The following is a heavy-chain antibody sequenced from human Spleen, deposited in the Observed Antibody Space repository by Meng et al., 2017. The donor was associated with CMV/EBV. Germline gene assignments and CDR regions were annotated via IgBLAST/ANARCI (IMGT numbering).Heavy chain of an antibody. D-gene: IGHD3-10*01. J-gene: IGHJ4*02. V-gene: IGHV4-59*01. Sequence: SETLSLTCTVSGASISRYYWNWVRQPPGKELEWIGYIYYSGSTNYNPSLKSRVTISVDTSKNQFSLKLNSVTAADTAVYYCASAERGRFDYWGLGTLVTVSS. CDR2: IYYSGST. CDR3: ASAERGRFDY. CDR1: GASISRYY.